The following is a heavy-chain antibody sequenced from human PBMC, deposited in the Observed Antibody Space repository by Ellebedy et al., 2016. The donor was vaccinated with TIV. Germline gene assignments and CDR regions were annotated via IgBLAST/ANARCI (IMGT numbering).Heavy chain of an antibody. V-gene: IGHV5-10-1*01. CDR2: IDPSDSYT. J-gene: IGHJ3*02. CDR3: ARVPVGYSSGWTGDAFDI. CDR1: GYSFTSYW. Sequence: GESLKISCKGSGYSFTSYWISWVRQMPGKGLEWMGRIDPSDSYTNYSPSFQGHVTISADKSISTAYLQWSSLKASDTAMYYCARVPVGYSSGWTGDAFDIWGQGTMVTVSS. D-gene: IGHD6-19*01.